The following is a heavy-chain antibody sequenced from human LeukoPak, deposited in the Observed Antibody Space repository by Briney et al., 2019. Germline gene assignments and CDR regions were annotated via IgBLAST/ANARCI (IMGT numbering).Heavy chain of an antibody. J-gene: IGHJ6*02. CDR3: AKDPASTMVRGGDGMDV. V-gene: IGHV3-23*01. Sequence: PGGSLRLSCAASGFTFNSYSMNWVRQAPGKGLEWVSAISGSGGSTYYADSVKGRFTISRDNSKNTLYLQMNSLRAEDTAVYYCAKDPASTMVRGGDGMDVWGQGTTVTVSS. CDR1: GFTFNSYS. CDR2: ISGSGGST. D-gene: IGHD3-10*01.